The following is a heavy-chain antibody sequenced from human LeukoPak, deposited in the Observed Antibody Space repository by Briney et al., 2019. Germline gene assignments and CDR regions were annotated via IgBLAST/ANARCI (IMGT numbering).Heavy chain of an antibody. D-gene: IGHD3-3*01. V-gene: IGHV4-39*07. CDR1: GGSISSSSYY. Sequence: MSSETLSLTCTVSGGSISSSSYYWGWIRQPPGKGLEWIGSIYYSGSTYYNPSLKSRVTISVDTSKNQFSLKLSSVTAADTAVYYCARVSSGYSDYWGQGTLVTVSS. J-gene: IGHJ4*02. CDR2: IYYSGST. CDR3: ARVSSGYSDY.